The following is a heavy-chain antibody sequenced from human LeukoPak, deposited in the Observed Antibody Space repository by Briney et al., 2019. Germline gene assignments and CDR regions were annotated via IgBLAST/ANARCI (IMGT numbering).Heavy chain of an antibody. CDR1: GFTFSNYG. D-gene: IGHD3-3*01. J-gene: IGHJ4*02. CDR2: IWFDGSNI. V-gene: IGHV3-33*01. Sequence: PGGSLRLSCVASGFTFSNYGMNWVRQAPGKGLEWVAIIWFDGSNIYYADSVKGRFTISRDNSKNTLFLQMNSLRAEDTAVYYCARVGRSGYSLDCWGQGTLVTVSS. CDR3: ARVGRSGYSLDC.